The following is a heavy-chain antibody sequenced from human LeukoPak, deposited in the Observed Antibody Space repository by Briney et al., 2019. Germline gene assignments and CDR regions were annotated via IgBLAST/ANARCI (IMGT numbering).Heavy chain of an antibody. CDR2: ISSSGSS. J-gene: IGHJ4*02. CDR1: GGSISSSSYY. D-gene: IGHD5-12*01. V-gene: IGHV4-39*01. Sequence: PSETLSLTCTVSGGSISSSSYYWGWIRQPPGKGLEWIGSISSSGSSYYNPSLKSRGTMSLDTSKNQFSLNLNSVTAADTAVYYCARHSYSGYDRLFDYWGQGIPVTVSS. CDR3: ARHSYSGYDRLFDY.